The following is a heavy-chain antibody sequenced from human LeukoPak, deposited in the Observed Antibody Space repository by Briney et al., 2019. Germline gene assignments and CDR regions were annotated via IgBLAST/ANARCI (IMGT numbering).Heavy chain of an antibody. CDR2: IYYSGST. V-gene: IGHV4-61*01. J-gene: IGHJ6*02. Sequence: PSETLSLTCTVSGGSVSSGSYYWSWIRQPPGKEPEGIGYIYYSGSTNYNPSLKSRVTISVDTSKNQFSLKLSSVTAADTAVYYCARMSSYYYYGMDVWGQGTTVTVSS. CDR3: ARMSSYYYYGMDV. CDR1: GGSVSSGSYY.